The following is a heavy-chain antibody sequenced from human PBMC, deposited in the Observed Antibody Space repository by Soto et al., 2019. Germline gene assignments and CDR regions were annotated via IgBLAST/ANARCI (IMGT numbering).Heavy chain of an antibody. D-gene: IGHD2-2*01. J-gene: IGHJ5*02. CDR1: GGSISSGGYS. Sequence: SSETLSLTCAVSGGSISSGGYSWSWIRQPPGKGLEWIGYIYHSGSTYYNPSLKSRVTISVDRSKNQFSLKLSSVTAADTAVYYCARARYNIVVVPAADTGNWFDPWGQGTLVTVSS. V-gene: IGHV4-30-2*01. CDR3: ARARYNIVVVPAADTGNWFDP. CDR2: IYHSGST.